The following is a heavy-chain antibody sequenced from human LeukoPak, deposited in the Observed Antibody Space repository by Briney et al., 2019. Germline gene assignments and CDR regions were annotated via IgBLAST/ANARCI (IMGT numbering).Heavy chain of an antibody. V-gene: IGHV4-39*01. CDR1: GGSISSSSYY. CDR3: ARAVVVPAGGWFDP. CDR2: IYYSGST. Sequence: SETLSLTCTVSGGSISSSSYYWGWIRQPPGKGLEWIGSIYYSGSTYYNPPLKSRVTISVDTSKNQFSLKLSSVTAADTAVYYCARAVVVPAGGWFDPWGQGTLVTVSS. D-gene: IGHD2-2*01. J-gene: IGHJ5*02.